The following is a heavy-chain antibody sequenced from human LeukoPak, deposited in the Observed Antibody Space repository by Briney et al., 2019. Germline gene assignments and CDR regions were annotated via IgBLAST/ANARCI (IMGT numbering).Heavy chain of an antibody. Sequence: GSSVKVSCKASGGTFSSYAISWVRQAPGQGLEWMGGIIPIFGTANYAQKFQGRVTITADESTCTAYMELGSLRSEDTAVYYCARGFQLELPWFDPWGQGTLVTVSS. V-gene: IGHV1-69*01. J-gene: IGHJ5*02. CDR1: GGTFSSYA. D-gene: IGHD1-7*01. CDR2: IIPIFGTA. CDR3: ARGFQLELPWFDP.